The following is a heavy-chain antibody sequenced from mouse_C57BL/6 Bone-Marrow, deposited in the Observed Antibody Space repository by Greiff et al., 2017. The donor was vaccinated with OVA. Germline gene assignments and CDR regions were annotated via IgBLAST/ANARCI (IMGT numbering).Heavy chain of an antibody. CDR2: IDPSDSYT. CDR3: ARALGRFYFDY. J-gene: IGHJ2*01. D-gene: IGHD4-1*01. V-gene: IGHV1-69*01. Sequence: VQLQQPGAELVMPGASVKLSCKASGYTFTSYWMHWVKQRPGQGLEWIGEIDPSDSYTNSNQKFKGKSTLSVDKSSSTAYMQLSSLTSEDSAVYYCARALGRFYFDYWGQGTTLTVSS. CDR1: GYTFTSYW.